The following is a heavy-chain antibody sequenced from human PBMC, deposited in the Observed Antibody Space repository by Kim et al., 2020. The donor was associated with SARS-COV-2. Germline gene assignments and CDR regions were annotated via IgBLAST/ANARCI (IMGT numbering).Heavy chain of an antibody. J-gene: IGHJ4*02. V-gene: IGHV3-11*06. Sequence: VKGRFTISRDTATNSLYLQMNSLRAEYTAVYYCARASKNYYDSSGYYGYWGQGTLVTVSS. CDR3: ARASKNYYDSSGYYGY. D-gene: IGHD3-22*01.